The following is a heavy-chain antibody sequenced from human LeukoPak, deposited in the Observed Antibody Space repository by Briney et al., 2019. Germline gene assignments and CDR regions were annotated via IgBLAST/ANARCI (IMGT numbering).Heavy chain of an antibody. CDR2: IIPILGIA. CDR1: GGTFSSYA. Sequence: SVKVSCKASGGTFSSYAISWVRQAPGQGLEWMGRIIPILGIANYAQKFQGRVTITADKSTSTAYMELSSLRSEDTAVYYCARDDPGSPFDYWGQGTLVTVSS. V-gene: IGHV1-69*04. J-gene: IGHJ4*02. D-gene: IGHD3-10*01. CDR3: ARDDPGSPFDY.